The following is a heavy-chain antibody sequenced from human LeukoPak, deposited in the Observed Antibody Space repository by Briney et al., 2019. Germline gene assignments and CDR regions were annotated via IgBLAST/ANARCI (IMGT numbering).Heavy chain of an antibody. CDR3: VRDGDYYDSGGYGNI. Sequence: SETLSLTCSVSGGSIDSGIYSWSWIRQPPGTGLEWIGYIFHTGSTSYNPSLKSRVTISVDRSRNQFSLKLSSVTAADTAMYYCVRDGDYYDSGGYGNIWGQGTLVTVSS. CDR1: GGSIDSGIYS. J-gene: IGHJ4*02. V-gene: IGHV4-30-2*01. CDR2: IFHTGST. D-gene: IGHD3-22*01.